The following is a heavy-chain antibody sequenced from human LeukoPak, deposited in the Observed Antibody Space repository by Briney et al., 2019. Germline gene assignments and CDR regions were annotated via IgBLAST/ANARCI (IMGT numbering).Heavy chain of an antibody. CDR3: ARPVVPAARTGSFDL. D-gene: IGHD2-2*01. J-gene: IGHJ2*01. CDR1: GYTFTSYY. V-gene: IGHV1-46*01. CDR2: INPSGGST. Sequence: ASVKVSCKASGYTFTSYYMHWVRQAPGQGLEWMGIINPSGGSTSYAQKFQGRVTMTRDTSTSTVYMELSSLRSEDTAVYYCARPVVPAARTGSFDLWGRGTLVTVSS.